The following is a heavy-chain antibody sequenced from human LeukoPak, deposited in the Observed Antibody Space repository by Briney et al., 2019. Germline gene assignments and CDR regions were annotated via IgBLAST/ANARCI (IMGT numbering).Heavy chain of an antibody. CDR2: ISYDGVNK. V-gene: IGHV3-30*18. D-gene: IGHD1-26*01. Sequence: GGSLRLSCAASGFTFSNYGMHWVRQAPGKGLEWVALISYDGVNKYYADSVKGRFTISRDNSKNTLYLRMNSLRVEDTALYYCAKLRELVTYYYYYGLDVWGQGTTVTVSS. CDR3: AKLRELVTYYYYYGLDV. J-gene: IGHJ6*02. CDR1: GFTFSNYG.